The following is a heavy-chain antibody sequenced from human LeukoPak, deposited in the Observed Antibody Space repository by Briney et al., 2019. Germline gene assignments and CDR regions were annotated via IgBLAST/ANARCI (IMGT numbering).Heavy chain of an antibody. V-gene: IGHV3-23*01. CDR3: AKDPESYYYDSSGSENWFNP. Sequence: GGSLRLSCAASGFTFNSYAMSWVRQAPGKGLEWVSAISGSGGSTYYADSVKGRFTISRDNSKNMLYLQMNSLRAEDTAVYYCAKDPESYYYDSSGSENWFNPWGQGTLVTVSS. D-gene: IGHD3-22*01. J-gene: IGHJ5*02. CDR2: ISGSGGST. CDR1: GFTFNSYA.